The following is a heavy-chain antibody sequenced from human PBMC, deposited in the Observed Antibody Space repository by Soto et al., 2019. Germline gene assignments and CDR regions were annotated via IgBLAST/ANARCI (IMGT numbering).Heavy chain of an antibody. D-gene: IGHD3-3*01. CDR1: GYTFTSYA. J-gene: IGHJ6*03. V-gene: IGHV1-3*01. Sequence: QVQLVQSGAEVKKPGASVKVSRKASGYTFTSYAMHWVRQAPGQRLEWMGWINAGNGNTKYSQKFQGRVTITRDTSASTAYMELSSLRSEDTAVYYCARVGTIFGVDCYYMDVWGKGTTVTVSS. CDR2: INAGNGNT. CDR3: ARVGTIFGVDCYYMDV.